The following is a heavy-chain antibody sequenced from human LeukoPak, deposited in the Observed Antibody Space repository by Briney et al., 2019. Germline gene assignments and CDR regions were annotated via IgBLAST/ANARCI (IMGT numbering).Heavy chain of an antibody. Sequence: GGSLRLFCAASGFTFSDYYMSWIRQAPGKGLEGVSYISSSSSYTNYADSVKGRFTISRDNAKNSLYLQMNSLRAEDTAVYYCARVRRDTAMVKDYWGQGTLVTVSS. CDR3: ARVRRDTAMVKDY. D-gene: IGHD5-18*01. V-gene: IGHV3-11*06. J-gene: IGHJ4*02. CDR2: ISSSSSYT. CDR1: GFTFSDYY.